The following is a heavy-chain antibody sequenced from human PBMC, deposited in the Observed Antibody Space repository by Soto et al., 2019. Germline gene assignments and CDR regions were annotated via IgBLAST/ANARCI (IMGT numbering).Heavy chain of an antibody. D-gene: IGHD2-15*01. Sequence: SETLSLTCTVSSGSLSSGGYYWNWIRQHPVKGLEWIGYIYFSGITYSTPSLKSRVTLSVDTSKSQFSLELMSVTAAHTAIYYCARATPHNKVKWFDLWGPGVFVTVSS. CDR1: SGSLSSGGYY. J-gene: IGHJ5*02. CDR3: ARATPHNKVKWFDL. CDR2: IYFSGIT. V-gene: IGHV4-31*03.